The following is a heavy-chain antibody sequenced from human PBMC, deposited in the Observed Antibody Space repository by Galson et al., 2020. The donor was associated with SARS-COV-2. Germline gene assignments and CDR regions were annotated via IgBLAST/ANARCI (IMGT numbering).Heavy chain of an antibody. V-gene: IGHV4-38-2*02. CDR2: VYCTGTT. J-gene: IGHJ5*02. Sequence: QTLSLTCAVSGFSISSGYYWGWIRPSPGKGLEWIGSVYCTGTTYNNPSLKSRITISVDTSKNQFSLHLSSVTAADTAVYYCARESESYSSGWYGWLDPWGQGTLVAVSS. CDR3: ARESESYSSGWYGWLDP. CDR1: GFSISSGYY. D-gene: IGHD6-13*01.